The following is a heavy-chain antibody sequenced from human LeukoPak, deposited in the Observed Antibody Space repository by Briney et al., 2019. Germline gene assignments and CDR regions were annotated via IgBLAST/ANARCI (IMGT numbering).Heavy chain of an antibody. J-gene: IGHJ4*02. CDR3: ARVDQAGRSGYSTFDY. CDR2: ISGAGRSI. D-gene: IGHD5-12*01. CDR1: GFTFSTYS. V-gene: IGHV3-23*01. Sequence: GGSLRLSCAASGFTFSTYSMHWVRQAPGKGLEWVSVISGAGRSIYYADSVKGQFTISRDNSKNTLYLQMNSLRADDTAVYYCARVDQAGRSGYSTFDYWGQGTLVTVSS.